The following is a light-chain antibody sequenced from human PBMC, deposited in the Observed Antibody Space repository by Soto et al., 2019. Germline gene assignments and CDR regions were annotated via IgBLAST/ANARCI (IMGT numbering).Light chain of an antibody. CDR3: SSYTSSSTLV. V-gene: IGLV2-14*02. Sequence: QSVLTQPASVSGSPGQSITISCTGTSSGVGSYNLVSWYQQHPGKAPKLMIYEGSKRPSGVSNRFSGSKSGNTASLTISGLQAEDEADYYCSSYTSSSTLVFGTGTKLTVL. CDR1: SSGVGSYNL. CDR2: EGS. J-gene: IGLJ1*01.